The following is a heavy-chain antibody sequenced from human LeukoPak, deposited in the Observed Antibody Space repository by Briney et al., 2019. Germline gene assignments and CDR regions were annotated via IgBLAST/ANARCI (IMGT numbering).Heavy chain of an antibody. CDR2: INYGGHT. Sequence: PSETLSLTCTVSGGSMRSNSFYWGWIRQSPGKGLEWIANINYGGHTYYNPSVKSRVTLSVDVSKNRFPLNLTSVTAADTALYFCARTHFDSLGWFDPWGQGIQVIVSS. D-gene: IGHD3-9*01. CDR1: GGSMRSNSFY. V-gene: IGHV4-39*06. J-gene: IGHJ5*02. CDR3: ARTHFDSLGWFDP.